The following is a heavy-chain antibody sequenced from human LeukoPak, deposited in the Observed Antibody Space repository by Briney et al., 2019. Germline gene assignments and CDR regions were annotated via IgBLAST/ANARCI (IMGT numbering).Heavy chain of an antibody. J-gene: IGHJ4*02. V-gene: IGHV3-21*01. CDR2: ISSSSSYI. CDR3: ARSEYQLLYTLDY. Sequence: GGSLRLSCAASGFTFSSYSMNWVRQAPGKGLEWVSSISSSSSYIYYADSVKGRFTISRDNAKNSLYLRMNSLRAEDTAVYYCARSEYQLLYTLDYWGQGTLVTVSS. CDR1: GFTFSSYS. D-gene: IGHD2-2*02.